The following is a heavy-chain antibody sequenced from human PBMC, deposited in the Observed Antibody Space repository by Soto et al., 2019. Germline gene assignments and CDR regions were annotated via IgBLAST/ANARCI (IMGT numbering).Heavy chain of an antibody. CDR2: ISYDGSNK. CDR1: GFTFSSYG. V-gene: IGHV3-30*18. CDR3: AKASLTSYYDFWSGPLDLGWFDP. J-gene: IGHJ5*02. D-gene: IGHD3-3*01. Sequence: PGGSLRLSCAASGFTFSSYGMHWVRQAPGKGLEWVAVISYDGSNKYYADSVKGRFTVSRDNSKNTLYLQMNSLRAEDTAVYYCAKASLTSYYDFWSGPLDLGWFDPWGQGTLVTVSS.